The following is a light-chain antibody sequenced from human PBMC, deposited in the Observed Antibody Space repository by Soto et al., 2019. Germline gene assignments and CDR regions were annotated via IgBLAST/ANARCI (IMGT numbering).Light chain of an antibody. CDR3: CSDAGSYEV. J-gene: IGLJ2*01. Sequence: QSALTQPGSVSGSPGQSVTISCTGTSSDVGGYNYVSWYQQHPGKAPKLMIYDVSKRPSGVPNRFSGSKYGNTASLTSSGLQAEDEADYYCCSDAGSYEVFGGGTKVTVL. CDR1: SSDVGGYNY. CDR2: DVS. V-gene: IGLV2-11*01.